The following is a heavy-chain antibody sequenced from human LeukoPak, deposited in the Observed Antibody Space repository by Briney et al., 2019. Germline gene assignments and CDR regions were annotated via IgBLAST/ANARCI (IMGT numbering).Heavy chain of an antibody. Sequence: GGSLRHSCAASGFTFSSYSMNWVRQAPGKGLEWVSSISSSSSYIYYADSVKGRFTISRDNAKNSLYLQMNSLRAEDTAVYYCARVIVGATPAYYFDYWGQGTLVTVSS. CDR1: GFTFSSYS. CDR2: ISSSSSYI. J-gene: IGHJ4*02. CDR3: ARVIVGATPAYYFDY. V-gene: IGHV3-21*01. D-gene: IGHD1-26*01.